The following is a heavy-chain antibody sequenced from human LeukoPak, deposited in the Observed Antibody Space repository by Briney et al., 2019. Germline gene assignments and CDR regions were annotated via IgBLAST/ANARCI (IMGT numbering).Heavy chain of an antibody. D-gene: IGHD5-12*01. V-gene: IGHV3-64*01. CDR1: GFTFSSYA. CDR3: ARGGYSGYDSDY. CDR2: ISSNGGST. Sequence: GGSLRLSCAASGFTFSSYAMHWVRQAPGKGLEYVSAISSNGGSTYYANSVKGRFTISRDNSKNTLYLQMGSLRAEDMAVYYCARGGYSGYDSDYWGQGTLVTVSS. J-gene: IGHJ4*02.